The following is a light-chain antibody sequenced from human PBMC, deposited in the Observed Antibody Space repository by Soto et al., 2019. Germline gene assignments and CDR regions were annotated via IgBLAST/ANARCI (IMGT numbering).Light chain of an antibody. V-gene: IGKV2-28*01. CDR1: QSPLHSIGSTY. Sequence: DIVMTQSPLSLPVTPGEPASISCRPSQSPLHSIGSTYLDCYLQKRGQSPQLLIYLGSNRASGVPDRFSGSGSGTDFTLKISRVEAEDVGVYYCMQALQTPPTFGQGTKLEIK. CDR3: MQALQTPPT. J-gene: IGKJ2*01. CDR2: LGS.